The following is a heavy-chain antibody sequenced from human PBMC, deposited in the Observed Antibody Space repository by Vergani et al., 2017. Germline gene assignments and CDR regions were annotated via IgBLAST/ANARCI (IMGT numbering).Heavy chain of an antibody. D-gene: IGHD5-24*01. CDR1: GGSISSGSYY. V-gene: IGHV4-61*02. Sequence: QVQLQESGPGLVKPSQTLSLTCTVSGGSISSGSYYWSWIRQPAGMGLEWIGRIYTSGSTNYNPSLKSRVTISVDTSKKQFSLKLSSVTAADTAVYYCARERRDGYNIFWYFDLWGRGTLVTVSS. CDR3: ARERRDGYNIFWYFDL. CDR2: IYTSGST. J-gene: IGHJ2*01.